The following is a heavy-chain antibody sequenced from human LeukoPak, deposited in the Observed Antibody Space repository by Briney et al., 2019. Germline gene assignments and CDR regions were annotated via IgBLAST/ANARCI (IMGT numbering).Heavy chain of an antibody. CDR1: GFTFSSYE. Sequence: GGSLRLSCAASGFTFSSYEMNWVRQAPGKGLEWVSYISSSGSTIYYADSVKGRFTISRDNAKNSLYLQMNSLRAEDTAVYYCARGSMITFGALDYWGQGTLVTVSS. CDR3: ARGSMITFGALDY. D-gene: IGHD3-16*01. V-gene: IGHV3-48*03. J-gene: IGHJ4*02. CDR2: ISSSGSTI.